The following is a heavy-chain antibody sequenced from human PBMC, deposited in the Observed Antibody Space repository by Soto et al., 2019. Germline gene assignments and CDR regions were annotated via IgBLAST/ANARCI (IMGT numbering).Heavy chain of an antibody. CDR1: GYTFTSYY. J-gene: IGHJ3*02. Sequence: QVQLVQSGAEVKKPGASVKVSCKASGYTFTSYYMHWVRQAPGQGLEWMGIINPSGGSTSYAQKFPGRVTMTRDTSTSTVYMELSSLRSEDTAVYYCARSLITMIVVTDAFDIWGQGTMVTVSS. D-gene: IGHD3-22*01. V-gene: IGHV1-46*03. CDR3: ARSLITMIVVTDAFDI. CDR2: INPSGGST.